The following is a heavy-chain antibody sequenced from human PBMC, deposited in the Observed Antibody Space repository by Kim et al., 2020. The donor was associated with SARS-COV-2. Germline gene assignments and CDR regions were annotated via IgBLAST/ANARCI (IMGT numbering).Heavy chain of an antibody. CDR2: IDPSDSYT. CDR3: ARSHYDSSGYYDVDY. CDR1: GYSFTSYW. Sequence: GESLKISCKGSGYSFTSYWISWVRQMPGKGLEWMGRIDPSDSYTNYSPSFQGHVTISADKSISTAYLQWSSLKASDTAMYYCARSHYDSSGYYDVDYWGQGTLVTVSS. D-gene: IGHD3-22*01. J-gene: IGHJ4*02. V-gene: IGHV5-10-1*01.